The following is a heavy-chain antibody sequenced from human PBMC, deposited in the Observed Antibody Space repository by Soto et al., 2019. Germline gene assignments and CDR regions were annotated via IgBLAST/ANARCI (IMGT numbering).Heavy chain of an antibody. CDR2: MNPGSGDT. CDR3: ARMATFGSLNWFDP. V-gene: IGHV1-8*01. CDR1: GYIFTNND. Sequence: ASVKVSCKASGYIFTNNDVSWVRQATGQGLEWMGWMNPGSGDTGYAQKFQGRVTMTRDISIATAYMELSSLRSDDTAIYYCARMATFGSLNWFDPRGQGTLVTLSS. J-gene: IGHJ5*02. D-gene: IGHD3-16*01.